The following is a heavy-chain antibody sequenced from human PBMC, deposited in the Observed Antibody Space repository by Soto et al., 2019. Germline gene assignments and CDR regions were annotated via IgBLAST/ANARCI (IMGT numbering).Heavy chain of an antibody. CDR1: GFTFSSYW. CDR2: IKQDGSEK. Sequence: EVQLVESGGGLVQPGGSLRLSCAASGFTFSSYWMSWVRQAPGKGLEWVANIKQDGSEKYYVDSVKGRFTISRDNAKNSLYLQMNSLRAEDTAVYYCARDTHYGSRGPGQPLYGMDVWGQGTTVTVSS. D-gene: IGHD3-10*01. J-gene: IGHJ6*02. V-gene: IGHV3-7*03. CDR3: ARDTHYGSRGPGQPLYGMDV.